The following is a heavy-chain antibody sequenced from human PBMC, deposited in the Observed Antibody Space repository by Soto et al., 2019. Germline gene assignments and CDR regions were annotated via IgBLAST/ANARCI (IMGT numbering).Heavy chain of an antibody. D-gene: IGHD6-19*01. Sequence: QVQLVQSGAEVTQPGSSVKVSCKTSGGTFSTYAIYWVRQAPGQGLEWMGAIIPLFGTADYAQKFQGRVTITAYESTSTAYMELSSLRSEDTAVYYCARPKGSYSSGYYYFDYWGQGTLVTVSS. CDR3: ARPKGSYSSGYYYFDY. V-gene: IGHV1-69*01. CDR1: GGTFSTYA. CDR2: IIPLFGTA. J-gene: IGHJ4*02.